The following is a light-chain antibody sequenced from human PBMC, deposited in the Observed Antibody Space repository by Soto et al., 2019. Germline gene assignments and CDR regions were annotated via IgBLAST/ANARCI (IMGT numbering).Light chain of an antibody. CDR1: QNVGTK. CDR3: QQYDTWPPLT. J-gene: IGKJ4*01. V-gene: IGKV3-15*01. Sequence: EIVMTQSPATLSVSPGERATLSCRASQNVGTKLAWYQQKPGQAPRLLIYGASTRATDIPARFSGSGSGTEFTLTYSSLQSEDFAVYYCQQYDTWPPLTFGGGTKVEIK. CDR2: GAS.